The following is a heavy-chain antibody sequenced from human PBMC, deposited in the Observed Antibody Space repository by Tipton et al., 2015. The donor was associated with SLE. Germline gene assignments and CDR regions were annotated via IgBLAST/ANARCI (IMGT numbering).Heavy chain of an antibody. V-gene: IGHV4-34*01. CDR1: GGSFSGYY. J-gene: IGHJ5*02. CDR2: INHSGST. D-gene: IGHD2-2*01. CDR3: ARRRGLVVVVPAAMEGFDP. Sequence: TLSLTCAVYGGSFSGYYWSWIRQPPGKGLEWIGEINHSGSTNYNPSLKSRVTISVDTSKNKFSLKLSSVTAADTAVYYCARRRGLVVVVPAAMEGFDPWGQGTLVTVSS.